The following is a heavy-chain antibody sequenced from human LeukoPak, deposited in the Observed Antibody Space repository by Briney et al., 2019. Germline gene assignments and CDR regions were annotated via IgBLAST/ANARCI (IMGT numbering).Heavy chain of an antibody. CDR1: GYSISSGYN. V-gene: IGHV4-38-2*02. J-gene: IGHJ6*03. D-gene: IGHD1-26*01. CDR3: ARTGGSFYFYYYMDV. CDR2: IHYTGTT. Sequence: SETLSLTCTVSGYSISSGYNWGWIRQPPGKGLEWIGSIHYTGTTFYNPSLKSRVTISVDTSKNQFSLKLRSVTAADTAVYHCARTGGSFYFYYYMDVWGKGTTVTVSS.